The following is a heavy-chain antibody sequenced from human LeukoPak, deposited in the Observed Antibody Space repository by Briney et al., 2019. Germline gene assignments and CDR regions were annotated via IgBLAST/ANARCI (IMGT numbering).Heavy chain of an antibody. Sequence: GGSLRLSCAASGFTFSSYWMSWVRQAPGKGLEWVANIKQDGSEKYYVDSVKGRFTISRDNAKNSLYLQMNSLRAEDTAVYYCATRTGGGDYYMDVWGKGTTVTVSS. D-gene: IGHD1-14*01. CDR3: ATRTGGGDYYMDV. CDR1: GFTFSSYW. J-gene: IGHJ6*03. CDR2: IKQDGSEK. V-gene: IGHV3-7*01.